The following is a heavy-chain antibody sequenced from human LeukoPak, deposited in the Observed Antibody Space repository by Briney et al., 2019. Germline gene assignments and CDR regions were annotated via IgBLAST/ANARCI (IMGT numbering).Heavy chain of an antibody. CDR2: INPNSGGT. Sequence: ASVKVSCKASGSTFTGYYMHWVRQAPGQGHEWMGWINPNSGGTNYAHKFQDRVTMTRDTSINTAYMELSNLRSDDSAVYFCARELGVAAAGPLDYWGQGTLVTVSS. CDR3: ARELGVAAAGPLDY. D-gene: IGHD6-13*01. J-gene: IGHJ4*02. V-gene: IGHV1-2*02. CDR1: GSTFTGYY.